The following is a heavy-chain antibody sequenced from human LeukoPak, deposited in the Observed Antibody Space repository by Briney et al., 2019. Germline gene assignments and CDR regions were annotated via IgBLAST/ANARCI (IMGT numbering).Heavy chain of an antibody. CDR3: ASQEDYYGSGSFDY. CDR1: GFTFSDYY. Sequence: GGSLRLSCAASGFTFSDYYMSWLRQAPGKGLEWVSYISSSGSTIYYADSVKGRFTISRDNAKNTLYLQMNSLRAEDTAVYYCASQEDYYGSGSFDYWGQGTLVTVSS. CDR2: ISSSGSTI. V-gene: IGHV3-11*04. J-gene: IGHJ4*02. D-gene: IGHD3-10*01.